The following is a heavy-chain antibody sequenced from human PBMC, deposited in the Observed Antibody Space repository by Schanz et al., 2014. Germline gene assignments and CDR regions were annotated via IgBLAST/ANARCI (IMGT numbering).Heavy chain of an antibody. Sequence: VRLVESGGGVVQPGRSLRLSCAASGFTFSSYSMHWVRQAPGKGLEWVSYVSRSTPDIYYADSVKGRFTISRDNAKNSLYLEMNSLRAEDTAVYYCAKGRFGELSAFDIWGQGTMGTVSS. CDR2: VSRSTPDI. J-gene: IGHJ3*02. CDR1: GFTFSSYS. D-gene: IGHD3-10*01. CDR3: AKGRFGELSAFDI. V-gene: IGHV3-21*04.